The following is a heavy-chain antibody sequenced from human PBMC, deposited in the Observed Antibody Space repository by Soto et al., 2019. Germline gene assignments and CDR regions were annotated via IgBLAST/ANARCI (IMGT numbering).Heavy chain of an antibody. Sequence: SQTLSLTCAISWDSVSSNSAAWNWIRQSPSRGLEWLGRTYYRSKWYNDYAVSVKSRITINPDTSKNQFSLQLKSVTPEDTAVYYSARVGAYDPTHFTVSYGMDVLGQGTTVTFSS. J-gene: IGHJ6*02. V-gene: IGHV6-1*01. D-gene: IGHD3-3*02. CDR1: WDSVSSNSAA. CDR2: TYYRSKWYN. CDR3: ARVGAYDPTHFTVSYGMDV.